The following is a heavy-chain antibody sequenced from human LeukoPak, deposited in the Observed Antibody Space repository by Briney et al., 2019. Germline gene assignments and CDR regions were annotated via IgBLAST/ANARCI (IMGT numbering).Heavy chain of an antibody. D-gene: IGHD3-16*01. CDR2: ISSSRSYI. CDR1: GFTFSSYS. CDR3: ARTALFGGRLTTPGLDY. J-gene: IGHJ4*02. V-gene: IGHV3-21*01. Sequence: GGSLSLSCAASGFTFSSYSMNWVRQAPGKGLEGVSSISSSRSYIYYADPLKGRFTISRDNAKNSLYLQMNSLRAEDTAVYYCARTALFGGRLTTPGLDYWGQGTLVTVSS.